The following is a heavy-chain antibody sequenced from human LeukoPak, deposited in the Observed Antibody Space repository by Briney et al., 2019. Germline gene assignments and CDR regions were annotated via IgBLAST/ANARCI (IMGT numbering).Heavy chain of an antibody. Sequence: ASVKVSCKASVGTFSSDAICCVREAPGEGREWVGGIITLFGTAKYAQKLQGRARIPADESPRTAYMELSSPRSEDTAVYYCARAGLAARPEPPHPYYYYMAVWGKGTTVTVSS. CDR1: VGTFSSDA. CDR3: ARAGLAARPEPPHPYYYYMAV. D-gene: IGHD6-6*01. CDR2: IITLFGTA. J-gene: IGHJ6*03. V-gene: IGHV1-69*01.